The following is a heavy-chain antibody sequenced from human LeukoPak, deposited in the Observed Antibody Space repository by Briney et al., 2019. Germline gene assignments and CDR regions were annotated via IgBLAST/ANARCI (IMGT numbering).Heavy chain of an antibody. CDR1: GYSFTSYW. CDR3: ARLRGYYYYYMDV. V-gene: IGHV5-51*01. J-gene: IGHJ6*03. Sequence: GESLKISCKGSGYSFTSYWIGWGRQMPGKGLEWMGIIYPGDSDTRYSPSFQGQVTISADKSISTAYLQWSSLKASDTAMYCCARLRGYYYYYMDVWGKGSTVTVSS. CDR2: IYPGDSDT.